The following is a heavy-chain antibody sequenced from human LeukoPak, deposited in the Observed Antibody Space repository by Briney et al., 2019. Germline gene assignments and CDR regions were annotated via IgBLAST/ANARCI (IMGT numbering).Heavy chain of an antibody. Sequence: KSSETLSLTCTVSGGSISSYYWSWIRQPPGKGLEWIGYIYYSGSTNYNPSLKSRVTISVDTSKNQFSLKLSSVTAADTAVYYCARHRPDYSDSSGYRRGRFFDYWGQGTLVTVSS. CDR1: GGSISSYY. CDR2: IYYSGST. J-gene: IGHJ4*02. D-gene: IGHD3-22*01. V-gene: IGHV4-59*08. CDR3: ARHRPDYSDSSGYRRGRFFDY.